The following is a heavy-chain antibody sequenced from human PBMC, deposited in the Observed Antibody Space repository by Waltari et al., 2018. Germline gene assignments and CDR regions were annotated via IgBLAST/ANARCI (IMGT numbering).Heavy chain of an antibody. J-gene: IGHJ6*02. Sequence: QVQLQESGPGLAKASQTLSLTCDVSGGSLSNLNFYWSWIRQPAGQGLEWIGRIYRSGVTDYNPSLRGRATMFLDMSKNQFSLTVDSLIAADTAVYYCAVSPDTATSRAAFHFWGPGTTVSVSS. CDR1: GGSLSNLNFY. V-gene: IGHV4-61*02. CDR3: AVSPDTATSRAAFHF. D-gene: IGHD5-18*01. CDR2: IYRSGVT.